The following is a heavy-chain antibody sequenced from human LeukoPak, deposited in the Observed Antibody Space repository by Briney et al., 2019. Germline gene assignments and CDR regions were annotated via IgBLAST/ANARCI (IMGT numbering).Heavy chain of an antibody. J-gene: IGHJ4*02. CDR2: IYTSGST. Sequence: PSETLSPTCTVSGGSINSGSYDWSWSRQPAGKGLGWIGSIYTSGSTNYNPSLMSRVTISVDTSKNQFSLKLSSVTAADTAVYYCARSRTPMIAAAGRRGWYFDYWGQGTLVTVSS. CDR1: GGSINSGSYD. CDR3: ARSRTPMIAAAGRRGWYFDY. V-gene: IGHV4-61*02. D-gene: IGHD6-13*01.